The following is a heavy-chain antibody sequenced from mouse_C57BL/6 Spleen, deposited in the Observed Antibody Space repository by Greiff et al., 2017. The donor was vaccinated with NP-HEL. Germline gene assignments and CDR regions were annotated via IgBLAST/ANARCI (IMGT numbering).Heavy chain of an antibody. CDR3: ARSRPPTYYYGSSPWYFDV. D-gene: IGHD1-1*01. Sequence: QVQLQQPGAELVRPGTSVKLSCKASGYTFTSYWMHWVKQRPGQGLEWIGVIDPSDSYTNYNQKFKGKATLTVDTSSSTAYMQLSSLTSEDSAVYYCARSRPPTYYYGSSPWYFDVWGTGTTVTVSS. V-gene: IGHV1-59*01. CDR1: GYTFTSYW. J-gene: IGHJ1*03. CDR2: IDPSDSYT.